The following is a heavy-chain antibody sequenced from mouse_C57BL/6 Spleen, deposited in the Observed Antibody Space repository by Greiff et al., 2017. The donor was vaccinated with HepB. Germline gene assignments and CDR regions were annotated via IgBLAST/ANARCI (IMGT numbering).Heavy chain of an antibody. Sequence: EVNVVESGGGLVKPGGSLKLSCAASGFTFSDYGMHWVRQAPEKGLEWVAYISSGSSTIYYADTVKGRFTISRDNAKNTLFLQMTSLRSEDTAMYYCARFITTVVAYYAMDYWGQGTSVTVSS. CDR2: ISSGSSTI. J-gene: IGHJ4*01. V-gene: IGHV5-17*01. CDR3: ARFITTVVAYYAMDY. D-gene: IGHD1-1*01. CDR1: GFTFSDYG.